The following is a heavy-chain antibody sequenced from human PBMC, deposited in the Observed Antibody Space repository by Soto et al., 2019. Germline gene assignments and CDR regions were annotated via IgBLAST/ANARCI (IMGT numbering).Heavy chain of an antibody. CDR3: AREHSSGYPYYFDY. CDR2: IIPIFGTA. J-gene: IGHJ4*02. CDR1: GGTFSSYA. Sequence: QVQLVQSGAEVKKPGSSVKVSCKASGGTFSSYAISWVRQAPGQGLEWRGGIIPIFGTANYAQKFQGRVTITADESTSTAYMELSRLRSEDTAVYYCAREHSSGYPYYFDYWGQGTLVTVSS. V-gene: IGHV1-69*01. D-gene: IGHD3-22*01.